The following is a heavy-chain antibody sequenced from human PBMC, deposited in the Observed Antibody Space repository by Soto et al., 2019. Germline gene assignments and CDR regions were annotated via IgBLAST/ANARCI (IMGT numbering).Heavy chain of an antibody. V-gene: IGHV3-33*01. J-gene: IGHJ4*02. Sequence: QVNLVESGGGVVPPGTSLRLSCAASGFSFSLYGMHWVRQAPGKGLEWVAFIRYDGSDKQCADTVKGRCAVSSDNLENTLALQIDNLSADDTATYYCARDQGGSVAYLDVWGQGTLVTVSS. D-gene: IGHD5-12*01. CDR2: IRYDGSDK. CDR1: GFSFSLYG. CDR3: ARDQGGSVAYLDV.